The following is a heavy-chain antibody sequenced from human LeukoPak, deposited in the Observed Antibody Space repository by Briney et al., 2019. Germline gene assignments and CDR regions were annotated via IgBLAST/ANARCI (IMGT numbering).Heavy chain of an antibody. D-gene: IGHD6-19*01. CDR2: INPNSGGT. CDR1: GYTFTGYY. V-gene: IGHV1-2*02. J-gene: IGHJ4*02. CDR3: AREGNYSSGWYGGDY. Sequence: VSVKVSCKASGYTFTGYYMHWVRQAPGQGLEWMGWINPNSGGTNYAQKFQGRVTMTRDTSISTAYMELSRLRSDDTAVYYCAREGNYSSGWYGGDYWGQGTLVTVSS.